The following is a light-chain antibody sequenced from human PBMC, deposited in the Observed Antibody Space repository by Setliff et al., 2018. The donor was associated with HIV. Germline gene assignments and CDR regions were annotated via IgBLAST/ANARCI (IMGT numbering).Light chain of an antibody. CDR3: MQGTCWRT. CDR2: KVF. CDR1: QSLVHRDGSTF. V-gene: IGKV2-30*02. Sequence: DVVLTQSPLSLTVTLGQSASISCRSSQSLVHRDGSTFLNWFHQRPGQSPRRLIYKVFNRDSGVPDRFSGSGSGTDFTLEISRVEAEDVGVYYCMQGTCWRTFGQGTKVDIK. J-gene: IGKJ1*01.